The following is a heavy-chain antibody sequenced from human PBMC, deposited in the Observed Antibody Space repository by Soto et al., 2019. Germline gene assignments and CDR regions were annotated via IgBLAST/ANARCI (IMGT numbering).Heavy chain of an antibody. V-gene: IGHV1-18*01. CDR1: GYIFRSFG. J-gene: IGHJ4*02. CDR3: ASGYCSFVICAWDF. D-gene: IGHD2-2*03. Sequence: HVQLVQSGDEVKQPGASVRVSCRASGYIFRSFGITWVRQVPGQGLEWLGWINTSNGDTNSAQKFQGRVTMTADTSPSTAYMELRSLIADGTALYYCASGYCSFVICAWDFWGPVTRVTVSS. CDR2: INTSNGDT.